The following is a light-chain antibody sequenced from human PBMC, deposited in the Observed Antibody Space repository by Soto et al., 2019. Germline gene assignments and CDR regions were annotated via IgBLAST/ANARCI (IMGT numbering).Light chain of an antibody. Sequence: DVQMTQSPSTLSASVGARVTITCRARQRISNWLAWYQQKPGKAPKLLIYDASSLESGVPSRFSGNGSGTEFNLTSSSLQPDDFATYYCQQYNSYSPYTFGQGTKVEIK. V-gene: IGKV1-5*01. CDR3: QQYNSYSPYT. J-gene: IGKJ2*01. CDR1: QRISNW. CDR2: DAS.